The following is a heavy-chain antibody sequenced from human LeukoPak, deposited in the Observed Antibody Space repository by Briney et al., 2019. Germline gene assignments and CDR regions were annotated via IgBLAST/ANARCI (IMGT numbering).Heavy chain of an antibody. D-gene: IGHD7-27*01. CDR2: IHYTGST. J-gene: IGHJ2*01. Sequence: SETLSLTCTLSGASIANYYWSWIRQPPGKRMEWIGYIHYTGSTNYNPSLKSRVSLSIDTSRDQFSLRLSSVTAADTAVYYCARKLGTGGHPFLEWYFDLWGRGTLVTVTS. V-gene: IGHV4-59*01. CDR1: GASIANYY. CDR3: ARKLGTGGHPFLEWYFDL.